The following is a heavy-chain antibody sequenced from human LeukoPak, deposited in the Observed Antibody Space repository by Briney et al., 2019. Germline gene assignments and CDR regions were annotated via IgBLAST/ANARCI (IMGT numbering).Heavy chain of an antibody. CDR2: ISAYNGNT. Sequence: GASVKVSCKASGYPFTSYGISWVRQAPGQGLEWMGWISAYNGNTNYAQKLQGRVTMTTDTSTSTAYMELRSLRSDDTAVYYCARDGVRGIAVAGTGWFDPWGQGTLVTVSS. D-gene: IGHD6-19*01. CDR3: ARDGVRGIAVAGTGWFDP. V-gene: IGHV1-18*01. J-gene: IGHJ5*02. CDR1: GYPFTSYG.